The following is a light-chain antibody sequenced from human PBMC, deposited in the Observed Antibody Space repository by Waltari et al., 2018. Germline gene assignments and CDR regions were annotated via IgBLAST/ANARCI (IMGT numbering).Light chain of an antibody. Sequence: QTVVTQEPSLTVSPGETVILTCASSTGAVTSGYYPNWFQQKPGQAPRSLIYGTNNKQSWTPARFSGSLLGGKAVLALSGVQPEDEADYYGGAQWVFGGGTRLTVL. CDR3: GAQWV. V-gene: IGLV7-43*01. J-gene: IGLJ3*02. CDR1: TGAVTSGYY. CDR2: GTN.